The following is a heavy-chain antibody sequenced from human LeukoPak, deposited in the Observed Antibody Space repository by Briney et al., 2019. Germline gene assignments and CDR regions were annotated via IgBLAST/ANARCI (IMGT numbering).Heavy chain of an antibody. V-gene: IGHV4-59*02. CDR3: VIGVGWQPDY. J-gene: IGHJ4*02. CDR1: GDSVTGYY. D-gene: IGHD2-15*01. CDR2: IYKIGTT. Sequence: SETLSLTCTVFGDSVTGYYLNGLRQPPGKGLEWIGHIYKIGTTNYNPSFKSRLTISADTSKNQLSLKLRSVTAADTAVYYCVIGVGWQPDYWGQGALVTVSP.